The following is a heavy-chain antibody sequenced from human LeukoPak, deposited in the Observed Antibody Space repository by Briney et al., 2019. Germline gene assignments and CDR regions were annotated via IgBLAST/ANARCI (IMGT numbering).Heavy chain of an antibody. Sequence: SQTLSLTCTVSGGSISTGGYYWSWIRQHPGKGLEWIAYIYYSGSTYYNPPLKSRVTISVDTSKNQFSLKLSSVTAADTAVYYCARFHTSGYYRHFDFWGQGTLVTVSS. J-gene: IGHJ4*02. D-gene: IGHD3-22*01. V-gene: IGHV4-31*03. CDR1: GGSISTGGYY. CDR2: IYYSGST. CDR3: ARFHTSGYYRHFDF.